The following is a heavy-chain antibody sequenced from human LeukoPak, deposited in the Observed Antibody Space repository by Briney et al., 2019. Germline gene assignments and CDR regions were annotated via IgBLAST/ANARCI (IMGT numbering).Heavy chain of an antibody. CDR2: IYYSGST. CDR1: GGSISSYY. Sequence: PSETLSLTCTVSGGSISSYYWSWIRQPPGKGLEWIGYIYYSGSTNYNPSLKSRVTISVDTSKNQFSLKLSSVTAADTAVYYCARLSHYDFWSGNRYYYGMDVWGQGTTVTVSS. D-gene: IGHD3-3*01. CDR3: ARLSHYDFWSGNRYYYGMDV. V-gene: IGHV4-59*01. J-gene: IGHJ6*02.